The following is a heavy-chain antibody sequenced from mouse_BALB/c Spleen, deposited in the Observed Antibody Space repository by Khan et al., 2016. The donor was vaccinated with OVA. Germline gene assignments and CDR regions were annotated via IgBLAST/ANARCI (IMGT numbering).Heavy chain of an antibody. Sequence: QVQLQQSGAELVRPGASVKLSCKASGYSFTSNWMNWVKQRLGQGLEWIAMIHPSDSETRLNQKFKDKATLTVDKSSSTAFMHLNSRTAEDSAVYYSARGNTASYWYVGVWGAGTTVTVSS. CDR2: IHPSDSET. CDR1: GYSFTSNW. V-gene: IGHV1-74*01. J-gene: IGHJ1*01. CDR3: ARGNTASYWYVGV.